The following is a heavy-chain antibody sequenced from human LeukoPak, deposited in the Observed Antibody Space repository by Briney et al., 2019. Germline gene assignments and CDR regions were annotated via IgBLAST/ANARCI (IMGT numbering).Heavy chain of an antibody. CDR3: ARAYCSGGSCYGAFDI. J-gene: IGHJ3*02. Sequence: SETLSLTCAVYGGSFSGYYWSWIRQPPGKGLEWIGEINHSGSTNYNPSLKSRVTISVDTSKNQFSLKLSSVTAADTAVYYCARAYCSGGSCYGAFDIWGQGTMVTVSS. CDR2: INHSGST. D-gene: IGHD2-15*01. V-gene: IGHV4-34*01. CDR1: GGSFSGYY.